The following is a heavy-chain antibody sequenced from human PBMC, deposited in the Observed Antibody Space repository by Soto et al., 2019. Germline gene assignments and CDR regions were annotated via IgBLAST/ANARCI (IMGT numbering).Heavy chain of an antibody. CDR3: AKDTSSSWYYFDY. V-gene: IGHV3-23*01. CDR1: GFTFSSYA. Sequence: LRLSCAASGFTFSSYAMSWVRQAPGKGLEWVSAISGSGGSTYYADSVKGRFTISRDNSKNTLYLQMNSLRAEDTAVYYCAKDTSSSWYYFDYWGQGTLVTVSS. CDR2: ISGSGGST. D-gene: IGHD6-13*01. J-gene: IGHJ4*02.